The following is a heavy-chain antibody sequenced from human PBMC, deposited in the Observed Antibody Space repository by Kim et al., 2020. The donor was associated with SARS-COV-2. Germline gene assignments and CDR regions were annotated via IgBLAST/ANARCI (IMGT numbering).Heavy chain of an antibody. Sequence: GTIEYSAPVKGRFTISRDDSKSTLYLQMNSLKIEDTAVYYCNVEDGWSDPWGPGTLVTVSS. D-gene: IGHD1-1*01. CDR2: GTI. V-gene: IGHV3-15*01. CDR3: NVEDGWSDP. J-gene: IGHJ5*01.